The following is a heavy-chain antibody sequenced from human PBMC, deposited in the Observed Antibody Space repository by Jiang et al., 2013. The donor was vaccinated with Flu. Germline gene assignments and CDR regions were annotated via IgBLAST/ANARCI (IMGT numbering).Heavy chain of an antibody. CDR3: AKADYGDYWYFDL. D-gene: IGHD4-17*01. Sequence: VQLLESGGGVVQPGRSLRLSCAASGFTFSSYAMHWVRQAPGKGLEWVSGISWNSGSIGYADSVKGRFTISRDNAKNSLYLQMNSLRAEDTALYYCAKADYGDYWYFDLWGRGTLVTVSS. J-gene: IGHJ2*01. V-gene: IGHV3-9*01. CDR1: GFTFSSYA. CDR2: ISWNSGSI.